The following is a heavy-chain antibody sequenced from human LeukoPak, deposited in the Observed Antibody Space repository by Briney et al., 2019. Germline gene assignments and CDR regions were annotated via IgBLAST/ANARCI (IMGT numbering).Heavy chain of an antibody. CDR1: GGSISSSSYY. CDR3: ARLSPGEGIAADN. J-gene: IGHJ4*02. CDR2: IYYSGST. Sequence: SETLSLTCTVSGGSISSSSYYWGWIRQPPGKGLEWIGSIYYSGSTYYNPSLKSRVTISVDTSKNQFSLKLSSVTAADTAVYYCARLSPGEGIAADNWGQGTLVTVSS. V-gene: IGHV4-39*01. D-gene: IGHD6-13*01.